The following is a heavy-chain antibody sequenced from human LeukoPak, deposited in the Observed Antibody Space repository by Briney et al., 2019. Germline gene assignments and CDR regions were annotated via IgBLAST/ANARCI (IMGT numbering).Heavy chain of an antibody. CDR3: ASHTIFNWFDS. D-gene: IGHD3-3*01. CDR2: IYTSGST. J-gene: IGHJ5*01. V-gene: IGHV4-4*07. CDR1: GGSISGYY. Sequence: PSETLSLTCTVSGGSISGYYWSWIRQPAGKGLEWIGRIYTSGSTNYNPSLKSRVTMSVDTSKNQFSLKLSSVTAADTAVYYCASHTIFNWFDSWGQGTLVTVSS.